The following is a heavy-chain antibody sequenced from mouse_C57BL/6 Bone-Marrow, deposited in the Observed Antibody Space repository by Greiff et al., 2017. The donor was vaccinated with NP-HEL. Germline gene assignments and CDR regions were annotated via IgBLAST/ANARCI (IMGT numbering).Heavy chain of an antibody. CDR2: IYPGGGYT. D-gene: IGHD2-5*01. CDR3: ARHSNYGRAWFAY. Sequence: QVQLKESGAELVRPGTSVKMSCKASGYTFTNYWIGWAKQRPGHGLEWIGDIYPGGGYTNYNEKFKGKATLTADKSSSTAYMQFSSLTSEDSAIYYCARHSNYGRAWFAYWGQGTLVTVSA. CDR1: GYTFTNYW. J-gene: IGHJ3*01. V-gene: IGHV1-63*01.